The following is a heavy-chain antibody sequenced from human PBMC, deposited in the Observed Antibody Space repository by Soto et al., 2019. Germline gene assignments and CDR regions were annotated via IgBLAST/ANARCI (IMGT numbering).Heavy chain of an antibody. D-gene: IGHD3-3*01. CDR2: IRSKANSYAT. CDR3: TRGNYDFWSGYSVFADAFDI. CDR1: GFTFSGSA. J-gene: IGHJ3*02. Sequence: GGSLRLSCAASGFTFSGSAMHWVRQASGKGLEWVGRIRSKANSYATAYAASVKGRFTISRDDSKNTAYLQMNSLKTEDTAVYYCTRGNYDFWSGYSVFADAFDIWGQGTMVTVSS. V-gene: IGHV3-73*01.